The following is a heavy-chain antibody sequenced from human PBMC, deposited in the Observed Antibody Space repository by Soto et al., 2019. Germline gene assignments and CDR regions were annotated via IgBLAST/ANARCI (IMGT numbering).Heavy chain of an antibody. CDR1: GYTFTSYY. CDR2: INPSGGST. J-gene: IGHJ4*02. CDR3: ARGYYYDSSGYHPHFDY. Sequence: ASVKVSCKASGYTFTSYYMHWVRQAPGQGLEWMGIINPSGGSTSYAQKFQGRVTMTRDTSTNTVYMELSSLRSEDTAVYYCARGYYYDSSGYHPHFDYWGQGTLVNVSS. D-gene: IGHD3-22*01. V-gene: IGHV1-46*03.